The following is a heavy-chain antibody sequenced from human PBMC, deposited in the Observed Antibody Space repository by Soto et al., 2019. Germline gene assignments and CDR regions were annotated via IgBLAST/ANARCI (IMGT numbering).Heavy chain of an antibody. CDR3: VRGVLS. V-gene: IGHV4-31*03. D-gene: IGHD3-10*01. CDR1: GGSISSGGYY. J-gene: IGHJ1*01. Sequence: SETLSLTCNVSGGSISSGGYYWTWVRQHPGKGLEWIGNIHHSGSTFYNPSLKSRVSISVDTSKNQFSLKLSSVTAADTAVYFCVRGVLSWGQGTLVTVSS. CDR2: IHHSGST.